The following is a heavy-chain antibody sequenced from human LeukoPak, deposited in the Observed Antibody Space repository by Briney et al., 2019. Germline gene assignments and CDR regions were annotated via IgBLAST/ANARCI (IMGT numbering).Heavy chain of an antibody. Sequence: AASVKVSCKASGYTFTGYFLHWVRRAPGQGFEWMGWINPNSGGTYYTQRFQGRVTMTRDTSISTAYMELSSLRSDDTAVYYCARAQSLTAPAGTFANSWGRGTLVTVSS. CDR3: ARAQSLTAPAGTFANS. D-gene: IGHD6-13*01. J-gene: IGHJ4*02. CDR1: GYTFTGYF. CDR2: INPNSGGT. V-gene: IGHV1-2*02.